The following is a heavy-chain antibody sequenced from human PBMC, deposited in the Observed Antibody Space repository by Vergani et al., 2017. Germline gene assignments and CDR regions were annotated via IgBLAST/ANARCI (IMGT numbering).Heavy chain of an antibody. CDR1: GGSISSSSYY. J-gene: IGHJ5*02. Sequence: QLQLQESGPGLVKPSETLSLTCTVSGGSISSSSYYWGWIRQPPGKGLEWIGSLYYSGSTYYNPSLKSRVTISVDTSKNQFSLKLSSVTAADTAVYYCARDSLYSSSWYNWFDPWGQGTLVTVSS. V-gene: IGHV4-39*07. D-gene: IGHD6-13*01. CDR3: ARDSLYSSSWYNWFDP. CDR2: LYYSGST.